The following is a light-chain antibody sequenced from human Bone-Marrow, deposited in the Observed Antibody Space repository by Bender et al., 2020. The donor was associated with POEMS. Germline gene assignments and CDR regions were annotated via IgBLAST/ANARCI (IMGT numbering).Light chain of an antibody. CDR3: QAWDTYSVI. CDR1: SSDIGTYNY. Sequence: QSALTQPASVSGSPGQSITISCTGTSSDIGTYNYVSWYQQHPGKAPRLMIYEVTNRPSGIPERFSGSNSGNTATLTISGTQAMDEADYYCQAWDTYSVIFGGGTKLTVL. CDR2: EVT. V-gene: IGLV2-14*01. J-gene: IGLJ2*01.